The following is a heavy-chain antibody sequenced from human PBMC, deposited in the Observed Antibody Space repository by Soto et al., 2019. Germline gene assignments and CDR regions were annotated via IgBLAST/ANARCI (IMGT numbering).Heavy chain of an antibody. V-gene: IGHV2-5*02. CDR1: GFSLTTSGVG. CDR2: IYWDDDK. J-gene: IGHJ4*02. D-gene: IGHD3-3*01. Sequence: QITLNESGPTQVKPRQTLTLTCTFSGFSLTTSGVGVGWIRQSPGKAPEWLALIYWDDDKRYSPSLKSRLTNNKDTPQDPVGLNMADLDPADPANFFCADRVLRTVFGLVTTTAIYFDFWGQGTPVAVSS. CDR3: ADRVLRTVFGLVTTTAIYFDF.